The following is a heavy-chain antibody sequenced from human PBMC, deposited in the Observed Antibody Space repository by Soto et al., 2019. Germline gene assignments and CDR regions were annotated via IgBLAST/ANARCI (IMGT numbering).Heavy chain of an antibody. J-gene: IGHJ1*01. Sequence: GASVQVSCKASGGTFSSYAISWVRQAPGQGLEWMGGIIPIYGTANYAQKFQGRVTITADESARTAYMELRSLKSQDTAVYYCVRDSGAKLSSSWGQGTLVTVSS. CDR2: IIPIYGTA. CDR1: GGTFSSYA. V-gene: IGHV1-69*13. CDR3: VRDSGAKLSSS. D-gene: IGHD6-13*01.